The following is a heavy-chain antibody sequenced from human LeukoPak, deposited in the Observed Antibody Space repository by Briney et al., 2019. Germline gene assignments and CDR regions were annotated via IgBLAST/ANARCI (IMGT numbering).Heavy chain of an antibody. V-gene: IGHV4-34*01. CDR1: GGSFSGYY. CDR3: ARVTVYYYDSSGYDDY. Sequence: SETLSLTCAVYGGSFSGYYWSWIRQPPGKGLEWIGEINHSGSTNYNPSLKSRVTISVDTSKNQFSLKLSSVAAADTAVYYCARVTVYYYDSSGYDDYWGQGTLVTVSS. CDR2: INHSGST. D-gene: IGHD3-22*01. J-gene: IGHJ4*02.